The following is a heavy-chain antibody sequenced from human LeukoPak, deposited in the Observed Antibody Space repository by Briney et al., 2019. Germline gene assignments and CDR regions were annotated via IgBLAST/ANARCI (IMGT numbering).Heavy chain of an antibody. J-gene: IGHJ4*02. CDR2: INHRGST. CDR3: ARYGGYFDY. V-gene: IGHV4-34*01. Sequence: SETLSLTCAVYGGSFSGYYWSWIRQPPGKGLEWIGEINHRGSTNYNPSLKSRVTISVDTSKSLLSLKLSSMTAADTAVYYCARYGGYFDYWGQGTLVTVSS. CDR1: GGSFSGYY. D-gene: IGHD3-10*01.